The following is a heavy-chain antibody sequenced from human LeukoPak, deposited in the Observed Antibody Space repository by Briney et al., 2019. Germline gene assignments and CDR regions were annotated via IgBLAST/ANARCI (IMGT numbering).Heavy chain of an antibody. CDR2: ISYDGSNK. J-gene: IGHJ5*02. Sequence: GGSLRLSCAASGFTFSSYAMHWVRQAPGKGLEWVAVISYDGSNKYYADSVKGRSTISRDNSKNTLYLQMNSLRAEDTAVYYCARDLVARFDPWGQGTLVTVSS. CDR3: ARDLVARFDP. D-gene: IGHD2-15*01. V-gene: IGHV3-30-3*01. CDR1: GFTFSSYA.